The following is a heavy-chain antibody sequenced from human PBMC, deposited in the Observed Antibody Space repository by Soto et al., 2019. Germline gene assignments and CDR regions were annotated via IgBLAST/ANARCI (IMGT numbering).Heavy chain of an antibody. J-gene: IGHJ5*02. D-gene: IGHD1-26*01. CDR3: ARSYSRTFYAYDT. CDR1: GGSISSYH. CDR2: VFYTGST. Sequence: SETLSLTCTVSGGSISSYHWSWIRQSPGKGLEWIGYVFYTGSTKYNPALKRRVTISVDTSKNQFSLKLSSVSAADTGLYYCARSYSRTFYAYDTWGQGILVTVSS. V-gene: IGHV4-59*01.